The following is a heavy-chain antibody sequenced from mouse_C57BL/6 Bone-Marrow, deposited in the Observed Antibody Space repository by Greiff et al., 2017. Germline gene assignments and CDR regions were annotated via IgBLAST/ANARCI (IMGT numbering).Heavy chain of an antibody. V-gene: IGHV1-69*01. CDR2: IDPSDSYT. CDR3: ARRVTGTLDY. Sequence: QVQLQQSGAELVMPGASVKLSCKASGYTFTSYWMHWVKQRPGQGLEWIGEIDPSDSYTNYNQKFKGKSTLTVDKSSSTAYVQLSSRTSEDSAVYYCARRVTGTLDYWGQGTTLTVSS. J-gene: IGHJ2*01. D-gene: IGHD4-1*01. CDR1: GYTFTSYW.